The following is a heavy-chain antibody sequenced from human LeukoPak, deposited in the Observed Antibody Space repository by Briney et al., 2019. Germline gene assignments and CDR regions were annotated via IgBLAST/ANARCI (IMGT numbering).Heavy chain of an antibody. CDR3: ARAGDSSLIDWFDP. Sequence: ASVKVSCKASGYTFTAYYIRWVRQAPGQGLEWIGWINPGTADTNYAQRFQGRVTMTRDTSISTAYMELSRLRSDDTAVYYCARAGDSSLIDWFDPWGQGTLVTVSS. CDR2: INPGTADT. CDR1: GYTFTAYY. V-gene: IGHV1-2*02. D-gene: IGHD3-22*01. J-gene: IGHJ5*02.